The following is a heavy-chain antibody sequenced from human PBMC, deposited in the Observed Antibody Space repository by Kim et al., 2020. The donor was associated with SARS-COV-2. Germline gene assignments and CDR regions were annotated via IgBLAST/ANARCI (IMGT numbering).Heavy chain of an antibody. CDR3: ARTVQYQLWERSYLDY. Sequence: FQGRVTITADESTSTAYMELSSLRSEDTAVYYCARTVQYQLWERSYLDYWGQGTLVTVSS. V-gene: IGHV1-69*01. J-gene: IGHJ4*02. D-gene: IGHD2-2*01.